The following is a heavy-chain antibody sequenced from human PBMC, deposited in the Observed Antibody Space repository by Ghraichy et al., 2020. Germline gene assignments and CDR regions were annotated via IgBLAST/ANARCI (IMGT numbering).Heavy chain of an antibody. CDR2: ISGDGNST. CDR3: AKDTVAGGYYYYSMDV. D-gene: IGHD4-23*01. J-gene: IGHJ6*03. Sequence: GESLNISCAASGFTFDDYAMHWVRQGPGKGLEWVSFISGDGNSTYYADSVKGRFTIARDNSKNSLYLQINSLRTDDTAFYYCAKDTVAGGYYYYSMDVWGKGTAVTVSS. V-gene: IGHV3-43*02. CDR1: GFTFDDYA.